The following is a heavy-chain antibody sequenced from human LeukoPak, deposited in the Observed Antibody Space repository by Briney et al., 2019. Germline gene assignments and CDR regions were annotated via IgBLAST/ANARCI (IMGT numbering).Heavy chain of an antibody. D-gene: IGHD1-26*01. J-gene: IGHJ4*02. CDR2: IYYSGST. Sequence: SQTLSLTCTVSGGSISSGDYYWSWIRQPPGKGLGWIGYIYYSGSTYYNPSLKSRVTISVDTSKNQFSLKLSPVTAADTAVYYCARGGSYSGIPLYYFDYWGQGTLVTVSS. CDR1: GGSISSGDYY. V-gene: IGHV4-30-4*08. CDR3: ARGGSYSGIPLYYFDY.